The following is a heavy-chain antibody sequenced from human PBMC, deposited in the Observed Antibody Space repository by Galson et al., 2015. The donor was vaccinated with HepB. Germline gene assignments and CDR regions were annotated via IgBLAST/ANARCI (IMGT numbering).Heavy chain of an antibody. D-gene: IGHD3-16*02. J-gene: IGHJ4*02. CDR3: ARGNSMIMFGGVIVIFDY. CDR2: ISAYNGNT. CDR1: GYTFTSYG. V-gene: IGHV1-18*04. Sequence: SVKVSCKASGYTFTSYGISWVRQAPGQGLEWMGWISAYNGNTNYAQKLQGRVTMTTDTSTSTAYMELRSLRSDDTAVYYCARGNSMIMFGGVIVIFDYWGQGTLSPSPQ.